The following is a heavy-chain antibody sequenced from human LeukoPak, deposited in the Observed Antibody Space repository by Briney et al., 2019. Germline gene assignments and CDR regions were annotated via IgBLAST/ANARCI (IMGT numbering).Heavy chain of an antibody. CDR2: ISGSGGST. CDR1: GFTFSSYA. D-gene: IGHD6-6*01. Sequence: GGSLRLSCAASGFTFSSYAMSWVRQAPGKGLEWVSAISGSGGSTYYADSVKGRFTISRDNSKDTLYLQMNSLRAEDTAVYYCAKGGLGYSSSSGGDYWGQGTLVTVSS. J-gene: IGHJ4*02. V-gene: IGHV3-23*01. CDR3: AKGGLGYSSSSGGDY.